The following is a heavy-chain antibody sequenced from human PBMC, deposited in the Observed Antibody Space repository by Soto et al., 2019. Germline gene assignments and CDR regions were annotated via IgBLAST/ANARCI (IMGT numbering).Heavy chain of an antibody. CDR3: ARGDCVGGTCYSLAGSFDYYRDV. CDR2: INSDGSVS. Sequence: EVQLVESGGGLVQPGGSLRLSCAASGFTFSNYWMYWVRQAPGKGLVWVSRINSDGSVSSYADSVKGRLTISRDNVKNTVYLQRDSLRAEDTAVYYCARGDCVGGTCYSLAGSFDYYRDVWGKGTTVTVFS. J-gene: IGHJ6*03. D-gene: IGHD2-15*01. V-gene: IGHV3-74*01. CDR1: GFTFSNYW.